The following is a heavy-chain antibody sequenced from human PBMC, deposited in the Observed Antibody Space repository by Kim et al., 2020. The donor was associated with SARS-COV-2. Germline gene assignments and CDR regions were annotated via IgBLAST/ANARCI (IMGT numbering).Heavy chain of an antibody. CDR3: AKRDLGYCSSTSCYSWFDP. D-gene: IGHD2-2*02. Sequence: GRFTISRDNSKNTLYLQMNSLRAEDTAVYYCAKRDLGYCSSTSCYSWFDPWGQGTLVTVSS. V-gene: IGHV3-23*01. J-gene: IGHJ5*02.